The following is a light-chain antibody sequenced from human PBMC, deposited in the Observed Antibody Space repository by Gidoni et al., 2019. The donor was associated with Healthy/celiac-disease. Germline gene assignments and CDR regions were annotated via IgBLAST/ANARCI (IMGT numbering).Light chain of an antibody. CDR1: SSDVGTYNL. CDR2: EAS. Sequence: QSALTHPASVSGSPGQSITISCTGTSSDVGTYNLVSWYQQHPGKAPKLMIYEASKRPSGISDHFSGSKSGNTASLTISGLQAEDEADYYCCSYAGSSTWVFGGGTKLTVL. CDR3: CSYAGSSTWV. V-gene: IGLV2-23*01. J-gene: IGLJ3*02.